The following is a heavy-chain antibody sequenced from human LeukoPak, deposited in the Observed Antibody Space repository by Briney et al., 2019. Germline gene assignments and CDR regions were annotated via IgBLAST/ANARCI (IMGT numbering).Heavy chain of an antibody. V-gene: IGHV4-39*02. CDR1: GGSISNSNYY. J-gene: IGHJ4*02. CDR2: IHYSETT. D-gene: IGHD2-2*01. Sequence: PETLSLTCTVSGGSISNSNYYWGWIRQPPGKGLEWIASIHYSETTYYNPSLKSRVTISIDTSKNHFSLKLSSVTAADTAVYYCARGPTYQPIDYWGQGTLVTVSS. CDR3: ARGPTYQPIDY.